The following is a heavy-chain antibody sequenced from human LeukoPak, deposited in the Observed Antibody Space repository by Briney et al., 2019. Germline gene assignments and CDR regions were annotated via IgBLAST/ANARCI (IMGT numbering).Heavy chain of an antibody. CDR2: ISGSGGST. J-gene: IGHJ4*02. CDR3: AKVHYDILTGYLDY. V-gene: IGHV3-23*01. Sequence: GGSLRLSCAASGFTFSSYAMSWVRQALGKGLEWVSAISGSGGSTYYADSVKGRFTISRDNSKNTLYLQMNSLRAEDTAVYYCAKVHYDILTGYLDYWGQGTLVTVSS. CDR1: GFTFSSYA. D-gene: IGHD3-9*01.